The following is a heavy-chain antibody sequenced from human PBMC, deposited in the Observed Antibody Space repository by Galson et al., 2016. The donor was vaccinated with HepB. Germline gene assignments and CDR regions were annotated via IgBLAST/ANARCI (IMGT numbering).Heavy chain of an antibody. Sequence: SLRLSCAESGFIFSSYGMHWVRQAPGKGLERVAVIWYDGRNNFHADSVQGRFTISRDNSKNTLYLQMNRLRAEDTAVYYCSTEAPISAPTLDYWGQGVLVTVSS. J-gene: IGHJ4*02. CDR1: GFIFSSYG. CDR3: STEAPISAPTLDY. V-gene: IGHV3-33*01. D-gene: IGHD2-15*01. CDR2: IWYDGRNN.